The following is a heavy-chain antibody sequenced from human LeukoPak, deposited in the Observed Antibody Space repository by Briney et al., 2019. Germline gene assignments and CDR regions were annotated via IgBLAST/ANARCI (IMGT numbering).Heavy chain of an antibody. D-gene: IGHD3-9*01. Sequence: ASVKVSCKASGYTFTSYGISWVRQAPGQGLEWMGWISAYNGNTNYAQKLQGRVTMTTDTSTSTAYMELRSLRSDDTAVYDCARGDDIMTGYTNFDYWGQGTLVSVSS. CDR3: ARGDDIMTGYTNFDY. CDR2: ISAYNGNT. J-gene: IGHJ4*02. V-gene: IGHV1-18*04. CDR1: GYTFTSYG.